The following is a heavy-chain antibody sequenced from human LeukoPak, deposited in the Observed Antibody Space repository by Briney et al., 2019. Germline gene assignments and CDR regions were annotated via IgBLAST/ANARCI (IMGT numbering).Heavy chain of an antibody. Sequence: GRSLRLSCAASGFTFSSYAMHWVRQAPGKGLEWVAVISYDGSNKYYADSVKGRFTISRDNSKNTLYLQMNSLRAEDTAVYYCARGYPYMVRGVYFDYWGQGTLVTVSS. J-gene: IGHJ4*02. V-gene: IGHV3-30-3*01. CDR2: ISYDGSNK. D-gene: IGHD3-10*01. CDR3: ARGYPYMVRGVYFDY. CDR1: GFTFSSYA.